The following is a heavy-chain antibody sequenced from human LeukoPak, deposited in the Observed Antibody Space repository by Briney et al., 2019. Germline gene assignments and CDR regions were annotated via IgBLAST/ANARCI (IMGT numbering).Heavy chain of an antibody. Sequence: GGSLRLSCAASGFTFSDYSMNWVRQAPGRGLEWISYIGIDSGNTNYADSVKGRFTISGDKAKNSLYLQMNSLRVEDTAVYYCARDYKYAFDNWGQGTLVTVSS. V-gene: IGHV3-48*01. CDR3: ARDYKYAFDN. D-gene: IGHD5-24*01. CDR2: IGIDSGNT. CDR1: GFTFSDYS. J-gene: IGHJ4*02.